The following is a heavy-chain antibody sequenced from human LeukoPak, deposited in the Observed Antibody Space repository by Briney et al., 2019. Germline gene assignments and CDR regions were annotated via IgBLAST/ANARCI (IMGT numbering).Heavy chain of an antibody. J-gene: IGHJ3*02. V-gene: IGHV3-48*01. CDR1: GFTFSSYS. CDR3: AKEVVVAASDPAFDI. Sequence: GSLRLSCAASGFTFSSYSMNWVRQAPGKGLEWVSYISSSSSTIYYADSVKGRFTISRDNAKNSLYLQMNSLRAEDTAVYYCAKEVVVAASDPAFDIWGQGTMVTVSS. D-gene: IGHD2-15*01. CDR2: ISSSSSTI.